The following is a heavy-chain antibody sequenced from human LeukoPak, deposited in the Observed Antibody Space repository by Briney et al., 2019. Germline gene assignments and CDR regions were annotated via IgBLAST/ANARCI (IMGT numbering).Heavy chain of an antibody. CDR1: GYSFSSQW. V-gene: IGHV5-10-1*01. D-gene: IGHD3-22*01. CDR2: IDPSDSFT. CDR3: ARHHYYDTSGYYYDAFDI. J-gene: IGHJ3*02. Sequence: GESLKISCKGSGYSFSSQWIGWVRQVPGKGLEWMGTIDPSDSFTNYSPSFQGHVTISADNSISTASLQWSRLKASDTAMYYCARHHYYDTSGYYYDAFDIWGQGTMVTVSS.